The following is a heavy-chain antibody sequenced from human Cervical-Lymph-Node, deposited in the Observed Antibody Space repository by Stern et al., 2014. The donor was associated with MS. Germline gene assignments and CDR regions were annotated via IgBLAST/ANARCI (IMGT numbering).Heavy chain of an antibody. Sequence: DQLVESGSEVRKPGASVKVTCKASGYTFTNYYVHWVRQAPGQGLEWMGIINPSGGGTSYAQKFQGRVTMTWDTSTSTVYMDLFSLRSEDTAIYFCARGYYGMDVWGQGTTVTVSS. J-gene: IGHJ6*02. V-gene: IGHV1-46*01. CDR2: INPSGGGT. CDR3: ARGYYGMDV. CDR1: GYTFTNYY.